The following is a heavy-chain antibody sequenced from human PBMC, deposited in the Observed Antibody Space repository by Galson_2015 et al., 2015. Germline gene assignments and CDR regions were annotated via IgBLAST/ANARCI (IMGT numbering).Heavy chain of an antibody. Sequence: SCKASGYTFNSYAIHWVRQAPGKGLEWVAVISFDGSNKYYADSVKGRFTISRDNSRNTLYLQMNSLRAEDTAVYYCAREGLYYDFWSGYSLVYYFDYWGQGTLVTVSS. CDR2: ISFDGSNK. CDR3: AREGLYYDFWSGYSLVYYFDY. V-gene: IGHV3-30*01. J-gene: IGHJ4*02. CDR1: GYTFNSYA. D-gene: IGHD3-3*01.